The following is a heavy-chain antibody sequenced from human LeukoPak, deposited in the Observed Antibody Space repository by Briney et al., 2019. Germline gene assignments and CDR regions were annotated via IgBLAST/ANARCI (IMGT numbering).Heavy chain of an antibody. CDR1: GFTFSDYY. D-gene: IGHD3-22*01. J-gene: IGHJ3*02. V-gene: IGHV3-11*04. Sequence: PGGSLRLSCAASGFTFSDYYMSWIRQAPGKGLEWVSYISSSGSTIYYADSVKGRFTISRDNAKNSLYLQMNSLRAEDTAVYYCAKGTNYYDSITDAFDIWGQGTMVTVSS. CDR2: ISSSGSTI. CDR3: AKGTNYYDSITDAFDI.